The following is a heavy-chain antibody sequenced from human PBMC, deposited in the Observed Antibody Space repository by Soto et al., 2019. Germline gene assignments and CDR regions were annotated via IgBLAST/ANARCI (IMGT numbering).Heavy chain of an antibody. CDR2: IRDRAYNYAT. J-gene: IGHJ4*02. V-gene: IGHV3-73*01. D-gene: IGHD1-7*01. CDR1: GFVFKDSS. Sequence: EVLLVESGGGVVQPGGSLKLSCAASGFVFKDSSIHWVRQASGKGLEWVGRIRDRAYNYATAYTASVKGRFTVSRDDSNNTAYLQMDSLRAEDTAVYYCAREGYNWNYKGDYWGQGTLVTVSS. CDR3: AREGYNWNYKGDY.